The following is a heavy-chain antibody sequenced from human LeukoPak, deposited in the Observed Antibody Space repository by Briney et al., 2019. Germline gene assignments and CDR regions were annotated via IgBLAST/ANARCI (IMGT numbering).Heavy chain of an antibody. CDR2: INPNSGGT. D-gene: IGHD5-12*01. V-gene: IGHV1-2*02. Sequence: ASVKVSCKASGYTFTGYYMHWVRQAPGQGLEWMGWINPNSGGTNYAQKFQGRVTTTRDTSISTAYMELSRLRSDDTAVYYCAREAVDIVATISIAAAGILNYWGQGTLVTVSS. J-gene: IGHJ4*02. CDR1: GYTFTGYY. CDR3: AREAVDIVATISIAAAGILNY.